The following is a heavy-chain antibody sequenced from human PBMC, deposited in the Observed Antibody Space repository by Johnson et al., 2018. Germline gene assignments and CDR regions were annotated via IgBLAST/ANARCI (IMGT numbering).Heavy chain of an antibody. V-gene: IGHV3-30*18. CDR1: GFTFNSYA. D-gene: IGHD6-19*01. CDR3: GKMRSFQQWVVFVGDAFDS. CDR2: LSSDGSYK. Sequence: VQLVQSGGGVVQPXKSLRLSCAASGFTFNSYAMHWVRQAPGKGLAWGAVLSSDGSYKYYADSVKGRFTIPSDNSQNTLYLQMNSLRVEDKVVYYCGKMRSFQQWVVFVGDAFDSWGQGTMVTVSS. J-gene: IGHJ3*02.